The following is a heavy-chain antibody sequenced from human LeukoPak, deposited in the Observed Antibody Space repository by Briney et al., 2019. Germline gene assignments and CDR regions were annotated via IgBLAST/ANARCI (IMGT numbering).Heavy chain of an antibody. CDR1: GDTLTEIS. D-gene: IGHD6-6*01. CDR2: LHPEDREV. CDR3: ATAEQLV. J-gene: IGHJ4*02. V-gene: IGHV1-24*01. Sequence: GASVKVSCRVSGDTLTEISIHWARQTPGKGLEWMGGLHPEDREVICAQKFQGRVTMTEDSSTDTAYMDLRSLRSEDTAVYYCATAEQLVWGQGTLVTVSS.